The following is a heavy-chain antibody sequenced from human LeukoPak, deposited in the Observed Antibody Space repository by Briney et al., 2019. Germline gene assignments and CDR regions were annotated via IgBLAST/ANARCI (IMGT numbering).Heavy chain of an antibody. V-gene: IGHV4-39*07. CDR3: ARTAAGTNWFDP. Sequence: SETLSLTCTVSGGSISSSSYYWGWIRQPPGKGLEWIGSIYYSGSTYYNPSLKSRVTISVDTSKNQFSLELSSVTAADTAVYYCARTAAGTNWFDPWGEGTLVTVSS. CDR2: IYYSGST. CDR1: GGSISSSSYY. D-gene: IGHD6-13*01. J-gene: IGHJ5*02.